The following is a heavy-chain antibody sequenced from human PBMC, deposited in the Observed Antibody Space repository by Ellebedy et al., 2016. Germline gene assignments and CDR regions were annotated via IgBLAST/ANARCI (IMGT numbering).Heavy chain of an antibody. CDR3: ARNSGPSDDYVWGSAPEYFQS. Sequence: GSLRLSCAASGFTFNSYWMSWIRQPPGKGLEWIGSLYYSGKTDYNPSLKSRVTISIDTSEKVFYLRLSSLTAADTAVYYCARNSGPSDDYVWGSAPEYFQSWGQGALVTVSS. CDR1: GFTFNSYW. CDR2: LYYSGKT. D-gene: IGHD3-16*01. J-gene: IGHJ1*01. V-gene: IGHV4-39*07.